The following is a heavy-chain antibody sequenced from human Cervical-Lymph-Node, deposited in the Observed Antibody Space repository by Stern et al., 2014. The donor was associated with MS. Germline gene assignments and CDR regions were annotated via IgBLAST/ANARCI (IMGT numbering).Heavy chain of an antibody. V-gene: IGHV3-30*18. CDR3: ANAAALSCRSPSCYKAFEY. CDR2: ISYDGSNK. CDR1: GFSFSTSG. D-gene: IGHD2-2*02. Sequence: VQLVESGGGVVQPGRSLRLSCAASGFSFSTSGMHWVRQAPGKGLDWVAVISYDGSNKYYGDSVKGRFTISRDNSKNTVYLQMNSLRPEDTAVYYCANAAALSCRSPSCYKAFEYWGQGILVTVSP. J-gene: IGHJ4*02.